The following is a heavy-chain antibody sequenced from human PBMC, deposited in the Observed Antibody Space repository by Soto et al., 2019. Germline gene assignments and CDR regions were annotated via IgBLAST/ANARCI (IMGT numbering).Heavy chain of an antibody. V-gene: IGHV4-59*01. Sequence: SETLSLTCTVSGGSISSYYWSWIRQPPGKGLEWIGYIYYSGSTNYNPSLKSRVTISVDTSKNQFSLKLTSVTAADTAVYYCARDNGYSYGYNLDHWGQGTLVTAPQ. CDR2: IYYSGST. D-gene: IGHD5-18*01. J-gene: IGHJ4*02. CDR1: GGSISSYY. CDR3: ARDNGYSYGYNLDH.